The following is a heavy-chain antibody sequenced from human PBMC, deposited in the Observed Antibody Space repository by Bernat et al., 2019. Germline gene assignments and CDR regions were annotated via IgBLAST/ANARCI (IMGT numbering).Heavy chain of an antibody. D-gene: IGHD3-16*01. V-gene: IGHV3-66*01. J-gene: IGHJ6*02. CDR3: ARGRGRVSYPYHYYGKDG. CDR1: GFTVSNNY. Sequence: VQLVESVGGLVQPGGSLRLSCAASGFTVSNNYMSWVRQAPGKGLEWVSVIYSGGSTDYADSVKDRFTISRDNSKNTLYLQMNSLGAEDTALYYCARGRGRVSYPYHYYGKDGWGQGTTVTVSS. CDR2: IYSGGST.